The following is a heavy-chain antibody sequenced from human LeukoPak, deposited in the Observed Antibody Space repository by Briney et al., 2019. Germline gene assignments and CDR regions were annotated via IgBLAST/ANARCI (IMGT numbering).Heavy chain of an antibody. CDR1: GYTFTSYG. CDR2: IIPIFGTA. V-gene: IGHV1-69*13. D-gene: IGHD6-19*01. J-gene: IGHJ4*02. Sequence: GASVKVSCKASGYTFTSYGISWVRQAPGQGLEWMGGIIPIFGTANYAQKFQGRVTITADESTSTAYMELSSLRSEDTAVYYCARANGWYYFDYWGQGTLVTVSS. CDR3: ARANGWYYFDY.